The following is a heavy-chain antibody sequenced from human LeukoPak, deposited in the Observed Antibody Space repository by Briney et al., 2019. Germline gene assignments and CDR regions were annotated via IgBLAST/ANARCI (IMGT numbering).Heavy chain of an antibody. Sequence: SETLSLTCAVYGGSFSGYYWSWIRQPPGKGLEWIGYIYHSGSTYYNPSLKSRVTISVDRSKNQFSLKLSSVTAADTAVYYCARNWGSAAFDIWGQGTMVTVSS. J-gene: IGHJ3*02. CDR1: GGSFSGYY. D-gene: IGHD7-27*01. CDR3: ARNWGSAAFDI. CDR2: IYHSGST. V-gene: IGHV4-34*01.